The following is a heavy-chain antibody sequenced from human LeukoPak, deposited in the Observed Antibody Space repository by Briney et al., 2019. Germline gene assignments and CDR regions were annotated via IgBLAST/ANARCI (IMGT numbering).Heavy chain of an antibody. V-gene: IGHV3-23*01. CDR1: GFTFRRYG. CDR3: ARGGVDHYGSGTYYLMYYFDH. J-gene: IGHJ4*02. CDR2: ISGSGGAT. D-gene: IGHD3-10*01. Sequence: GGSLRLSCAASGFTFRRYGMSWVRQAPGKGLEWVSGISGSGGATYYADSVKGRFTVSRDDPHNTLYLQMNSVRAEDTAVYFCARGGVDHYGSGTYYLMYYFDHWGQGALVTVSS.